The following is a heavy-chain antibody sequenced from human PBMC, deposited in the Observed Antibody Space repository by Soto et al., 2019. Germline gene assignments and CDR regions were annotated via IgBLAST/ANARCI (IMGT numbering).Heavy chain of an antibody. CDR2: INQVGST. D-gene: IGHD1-26*01. J-gene: IGHJ6*02. Sequence: SETLSLTCAVYGGSFSGYYWSWIRQPPGKGREWMGEINQVGSTNSNPSLKSRVTISVDTSRNQFSLKLTSVTAADTAVYYCARIRPSYSGSYGWRGYYYYYGMDVWGQGTTVTVSS. CDR3: ARIRPSYSGSYGWRGYYYYYGMDV. V-gene: IGHV4-34*01. CDR1: GGSFSGYY.